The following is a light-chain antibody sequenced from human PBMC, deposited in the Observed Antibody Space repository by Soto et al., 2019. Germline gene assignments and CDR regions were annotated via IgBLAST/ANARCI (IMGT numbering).Light chain of an antibody. V-gene: IGLV2-14*01. CDR1: SSDVGGYNY. CDR2: DVS. Sequence: QSALTQPPSVSGSPGQSITISCTGTSSDVGGYNYVSWYQQHPGKAPKLMIYDVSKRPSGVSNRFSGSKSGNTASLTISGLQSEDEADYYCSSYKGSRTRVVFGGGTKVTVL. CDR3: SSYKGSRTRVV. J-gene: IGLJ2*01.